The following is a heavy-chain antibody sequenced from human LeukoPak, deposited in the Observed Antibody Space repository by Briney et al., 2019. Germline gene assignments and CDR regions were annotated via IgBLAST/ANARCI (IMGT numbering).Heavy chain of an antibody. V-gene: IGHV4-39*01. CDR2: IYYSGST. CDR1: GGSISSSSYY. D-gene: IGHD3-10*01. J-gene: IGHJ4*02. Sequence: SETLSLTCTVSGGSISSSSYYWGWIRPPPGKGLEWVGSIYYSGSTYYNPSLKSRVTISVDTSKNQFSLKLSSVTAADTAVYYRARQRWFGELLHYYFDNWGQGTLVTVSS. CDR3: ARQRWFGELLHYYFDN.